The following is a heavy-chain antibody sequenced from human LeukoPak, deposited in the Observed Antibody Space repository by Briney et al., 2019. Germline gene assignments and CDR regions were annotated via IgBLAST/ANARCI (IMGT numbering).Heavy chain of an antibody. CDR3: AREGMVATFDY. J-gene: IGHJ4*02. D-gene: IGHD5-12*01. V-gene: IGHV3-21*01. CDR2: ISSSSSYI. Sequence: GGSLRLSCAASGFTFSSYSMNWVRQAPGKRLEWVSSISSSSSYIYYADSVKGRFTIPRDKAKNSLYLQMNSLRAEDTAIYYCAREGMVATFDYWGQGTLVTVSS. CDR1: GFTFSSYS.